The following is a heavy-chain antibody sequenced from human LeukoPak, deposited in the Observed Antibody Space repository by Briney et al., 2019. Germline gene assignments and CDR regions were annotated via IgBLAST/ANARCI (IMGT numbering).Heavy chain of an antibody. Sequence: GGSLRLSCAASGFTFSTHTMRWVRQAPGKGLEWVSSLSGSGGGTYYADSVKGRFTMSRDTSENTLYLQMNSLKAEDTAIYYCTKALISPGRGQYYIDQWGQGTLVTVS. CDR3: TKALISPGRGQYYIDQ. D-gene: IGHD2-8*01. CDR1: GFTFSTHT. CDR2: LSGSGGGT. J-gene: IGHJ4*02. V-gene: IGHV3-23*01.